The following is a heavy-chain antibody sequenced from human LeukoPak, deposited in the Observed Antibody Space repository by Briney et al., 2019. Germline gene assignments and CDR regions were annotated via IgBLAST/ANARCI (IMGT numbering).Heavy chain of an antibody. D-gene: IGHD3-10*01. V-gene: IGHV3-73*01. CDR1: GFTFSGSA. CDR2: IRSTANGYAT. Sequence: GGSLRLSCAASGFTFSGSALHWVRQAPGKGLEWVGRIRSTANGYATAYAASVKGRFTISRDDSKNTAYLQMDSLKTEDTAVYYCTGNYYGSGSYADFDYWGQGTLVTVSS. J-gene: IGHJ4*02. CDR3: TGNYYGSGSYADFDY.